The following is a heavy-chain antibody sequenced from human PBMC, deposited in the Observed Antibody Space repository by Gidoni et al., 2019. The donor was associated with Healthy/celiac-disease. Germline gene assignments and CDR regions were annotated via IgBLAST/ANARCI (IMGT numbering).Heavy chain of an antibody. CDR2: ISWNSGSI. D-gene: IGHD6-19*01. CDR1: GFTFDDYA. J-gene: IGHJ4*02. CDR3: AKDRKAPVAVAGTIFDY. Sequence: EVQLVESGGGLVQPGRSLRLSCAASGFTFDDYAMHWVRQAPGKGLEWVSGISWNSGSIGYADSVKGRFTISRDNVKNSLYLQMNSLRAEDTALYYCAKDRKAPVAVAGTIFDYWGQGTLVTVSS. V-gene: IGHV3-9*01.